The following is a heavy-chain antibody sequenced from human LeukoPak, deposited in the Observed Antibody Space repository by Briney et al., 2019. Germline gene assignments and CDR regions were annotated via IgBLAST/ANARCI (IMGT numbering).Heavy chain of an antibody. Sequence: SETLSLTCTVSGDSISGYYWTWIRQPADKRLEWLGRMYTSGDTYYNPALRSRLTLSLDTAKNRISLEVKSVTAADTAVYFCARDTVLGAQVPGFYGLDQWGQGALVTVSS. CDR2: MYTSGDT. V-gene: IGHV4-4*07. CDR3: ARDTVLGAQVPGFYGLDQ. D-gene: IGHD1-26*01. J-gene: IGHJ4*02. CDR1: GDSISGYY.